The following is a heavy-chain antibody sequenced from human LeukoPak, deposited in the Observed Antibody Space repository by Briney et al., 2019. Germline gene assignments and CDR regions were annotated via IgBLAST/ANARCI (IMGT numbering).Heavy chain of an antibody. CDR2: ISGSGDST. CDR3: TRGWIQLWNDAFDI. Sequence: PGESLRLSCAASGFTFSSYAMSWVRQAPGKGLEWVSVISGSGDSTYYADSVKGRFTISRHSSKNTLHLQMNSLRADDTAVYYCTRGWIQLWNDAFDIWGQGTMVTVSS. CDR1: GFTFSSYA. D-gene: IGHD5-18*01. V-gene: IGHV3-23*01. J-gene: IGHJ3*02.